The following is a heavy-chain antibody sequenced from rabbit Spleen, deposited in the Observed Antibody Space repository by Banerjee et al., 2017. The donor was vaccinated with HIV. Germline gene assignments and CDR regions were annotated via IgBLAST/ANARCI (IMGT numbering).Heavy chain of an antibody. CDR1: GLDFSVGDV. D-gene: IGHD1-1*01. CDR3: ARDLVAVIGWNFNL. J-gene: IGHJ4*01. Sequence: QQQLVESGGGLVKPGASLTLSCKASGLDFSVGDVMCWVRQAPGKGLKWITCIYGGSSDSTWYASWVKGRFTMSRTSSTTVTLQMSSLTAADTATYFCARDLVAVIGWNFNLWGPGTLVTVS. V-gene: IGHV1S45*01. CDR2: IYGGSSDST.